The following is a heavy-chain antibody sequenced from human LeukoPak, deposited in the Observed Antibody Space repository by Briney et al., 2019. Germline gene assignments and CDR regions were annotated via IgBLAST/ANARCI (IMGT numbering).Heavy chain of an antibody. D-gene: IGHD2/OR15-2a*01. CDR1: GFTFGNAA. CDR2: MTWDGGST. V-gene: IGHV3-43D*03. Sequence: GGSLRLSCATSGFTFGNAAMHWVRQAPGKGLEWVSLMTWDGGSTYYADSVKGRFAMSRDNSNNSLFLQMNSLRPEDTAFYYCVKDATFYGLEMGYFDYWGQGTLVTVSS. CDR3: VKDATFYGLEMGYFDY. J-gene: IGHJ4*02.